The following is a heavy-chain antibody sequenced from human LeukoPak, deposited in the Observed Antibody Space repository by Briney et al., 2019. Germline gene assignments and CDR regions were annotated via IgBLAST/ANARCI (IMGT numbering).Heavy chain of an antibody. D-gene: IGHD2-21*02. CDR1: GFTFSYYT. CDR2: ISSSSRHT. J-gene: IGHJ4*02. V-gene: IGHV3-21*01. Sequence: PGGSLRLSCVASGFTFSYYTMNWVRQAPGKGLQWVSSISSSSRHTYYAESVKGRFNISRDNANNSLYLQMNSLRADDTAVYYCARATTALTVWGQETLVTVSS. CDR3: ARATTALTV.